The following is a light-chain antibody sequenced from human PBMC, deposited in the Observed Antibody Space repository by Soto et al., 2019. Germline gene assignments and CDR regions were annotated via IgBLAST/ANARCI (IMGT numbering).Light chain of an antibody. CDR2: AAS. CDR3: QHSYSMPIA. Sequence: DIQMTQPPSSVSAAVGDGVTITCRASQNIIRHLNWYQHKPGRAPRLLIYAASTLQSGVPSRFTGSGSGTEFTLTISGLQPEDFATYYCQHSYSMPIAFGQGTLLAIK. V-gene: IGKV1-39*01. CDR1: QNIIRH. J-gene: IGKJ5*01.